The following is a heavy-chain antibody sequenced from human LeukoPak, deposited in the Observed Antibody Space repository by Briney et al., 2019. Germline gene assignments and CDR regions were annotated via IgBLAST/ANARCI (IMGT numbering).Heavy chain of an antibody. V-gene: IGHV3-74*01. D-gene: IGHD3-3*02. CDR1: GFIFSDHW. CDR3: ARGHLPTPRSAMDV. Sequence: GGSLRLSCAASGFIFSDHWMHWVRQAPGKGLVWLSRINNDGSSTIYADPVNGRFTISRDNAKNTLYLQMKSLRAEDTAVYYCARGHLPTPRSAMDVWGQGTTVTVSS. J-gene: IGHJ6*02. CDR2: INNDGSST.